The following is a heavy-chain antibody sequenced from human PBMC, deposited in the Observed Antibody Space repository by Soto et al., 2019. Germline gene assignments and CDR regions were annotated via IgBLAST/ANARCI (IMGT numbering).Heavy chain of an antibody. J-gene: IGHJ4*02. CDR1: GGSISSYY. D-gene: IGHD1-1*01. Sequence: QVQLQESGPGLVKPSETLSLTCTVSGGSISSYYWSWIRQPPGKGLEWIGYIYYSGSTNCNPSLKSRVTISVDTSKNQFSLKLSSGTAADTAVYYCARRYGYSFDYWGQGTLVTVSS. CDR2: IYYSGST. CDR3: ARRYGYSFDY. V-gene: IGHV4-59*08.